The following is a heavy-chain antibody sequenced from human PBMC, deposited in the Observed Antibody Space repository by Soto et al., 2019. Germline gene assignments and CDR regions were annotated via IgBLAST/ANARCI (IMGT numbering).Heavy chain of an antibody. CDR1: GFTFSSYA. CDR3: VGGVVIWVDY. J-gene: IGHJ4*02. Sequence: QVQLVESGGGVVQPGRSLRLSCAASGFTFSSYAMHWVRQAPGKGLEWVAVISYDGSNKYYADSVKGRFTISRDNSKNTLYLQMNSLRAEDTAVYYCVGGVVIWVDYWGQGTLVTVSS. CDR2: ISYDGSNK. V-gene: IGHV3-30-3*01. D-gene: IGHD2-21*01.